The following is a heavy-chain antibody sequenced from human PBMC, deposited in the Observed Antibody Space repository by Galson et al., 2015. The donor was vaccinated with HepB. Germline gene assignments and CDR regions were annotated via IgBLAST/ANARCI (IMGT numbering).Heavy chain of an antibody. CDR3: AKPLFGGNYRFDY. CDR1: GFTFSDYA. J-gene: IGHJ4*02. V-gene: IGHV3-23*01. D-gene: IGHD4/OR15-4a*01. CDR2: ISGSGEST. Sequence: SLRLSCAASGFTFSDYAMSWVRQAPGKGLEWVSSISGSGESTYYADSLKGRFTISRDNSKNTLYLQVNSLRADDTAVYYCAKPLFGGNYRFDYWGQGTLVIVSS.